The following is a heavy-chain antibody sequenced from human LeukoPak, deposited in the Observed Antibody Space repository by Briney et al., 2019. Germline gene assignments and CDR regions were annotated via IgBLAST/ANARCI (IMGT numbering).Heavy chain of an antibody. CDR2: TIPVLDTP. V-gene: IGHV1-69*13. J-gene: IGHJ4*02. Sequence: ASVTVSCKASGAPFSNYAISWVRQAPGQGLEWMGGTIPVLDTPNYAQKFRGRITIIADESTSTAYMELSSLRSDDTAVYYCARDQGHLVNPMITMIVVGGYWGQGTLVTVSS. D-gene: IGHD3-22*01. CDR3: ARDQGHLVNPMITMIVVGGY. CDR1: GAPFSNYA.